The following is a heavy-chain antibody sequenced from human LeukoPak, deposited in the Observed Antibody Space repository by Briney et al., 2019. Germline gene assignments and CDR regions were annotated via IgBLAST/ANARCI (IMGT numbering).Heavy chain of an antibody. V-gene: IGHV4-59*08. CDR2: IYYSGST. D-gene: IGHD3-22*01. CDR3: ARHHPSWYYYDSSGYPTLGWFDP. J-gene: IGHJ5*02. Sequence: SETLSLTCTVSGGSISSYYWSWIRQPPGKGLEWIGYIYYSGSTNYNPSLKSRVTISVDTSKNQFSLKLSSVTAADTAVYYCARHHPSWYYYDSSGYPTLGWFDPWGQGTLVTVPS. CDR1: GGSISSYY.